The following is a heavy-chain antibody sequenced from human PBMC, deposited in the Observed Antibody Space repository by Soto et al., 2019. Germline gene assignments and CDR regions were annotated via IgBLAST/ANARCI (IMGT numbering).Heavy chain of an antibody. D-gene: IGHD2-21*01. CDR2: IQPSGNT. CDR1: GGSVNDYY. V-gene: IGHV4-4*07. J-gene: IGHJ5*02. CDR3: VRGPYCGDKCYFAS. Sequence: PSETLSLTCTVYGGSVNDYYWSWVRQPAGKGPEWIGRIQPSGNTNYSPSLMSRASISVDTSHNKVSLKLESVTAADTAVYYCVRGPYCGDKCYFASWGQGALVTVSS.